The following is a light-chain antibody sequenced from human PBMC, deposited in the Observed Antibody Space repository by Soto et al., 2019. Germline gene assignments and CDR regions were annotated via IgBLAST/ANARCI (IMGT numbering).Light chain of an antibody. CDR3: QHADSFPLIT. J-gene: IGKJ5*01. Sequence: THLSESPSSVSASVGDSVTITCRFSEEIITWLAWYQQKPGRAPKRLIYAASSLQSGVPSRFSGSGSGTDFTLTISSLQPEDFAAYYCQHADSFPLITFGQGTRLEIK. V-gene: IGKV1-12*01. CDR1: EEIITW. CDR2: AAS.